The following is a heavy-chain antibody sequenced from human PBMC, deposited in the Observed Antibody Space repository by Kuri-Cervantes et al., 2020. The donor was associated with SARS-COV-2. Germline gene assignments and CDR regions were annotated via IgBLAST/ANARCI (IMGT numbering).Heavy chain of an antibody. D-gene: IGHD2-2*01. CDR1: GYTFTDYA. V-gene: IGHV1-3*01. J-gene: IGHJ4*02. Sequence: ASVKVSCKASGYTFTDYAIHWVRQAPGQRLEWMGWINAGNGDTRYSQKFRGRVTITRDTSASTAYMDLSSLRSEDTALYYCARDLPYCSRASCSRFDYWGQGTQVTVSS. CDR3: ARDLPYCSRASCSRFDY. CDR2: INAGNGDT.